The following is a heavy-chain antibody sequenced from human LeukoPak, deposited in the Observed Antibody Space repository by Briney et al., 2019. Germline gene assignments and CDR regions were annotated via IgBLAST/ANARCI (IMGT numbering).Heavy chain of an antibody. CDR1: GFTFSDYA. D-gene: IGHD4-17*01. Sequence: GGSLRLSCTASGFTFSDYAISWVRQAPGKGLEWVGLITTKAHGGAAEHGAPAKGRFTITRDDSKNAAYLEMSSLKTEDTAIYYCTRFDYRDYKRDFWSQGTLVTVSS. CDR2: ITTKAHGGAA. V-gene: IGHV3-49*04. CDR3: TRFDYRDYKRDF. J-gene: IGHJ4*02.